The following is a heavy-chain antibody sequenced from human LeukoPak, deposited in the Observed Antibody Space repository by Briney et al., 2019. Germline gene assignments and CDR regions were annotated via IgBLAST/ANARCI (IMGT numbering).Heavy chain of an antibody. CDR3: AIDSDNWNEFNAFDI. V-gene: IGHV1-18*01. Sequence: ASVKVSCKTSGYTFTSYGISWVRQAPGQGLEWMGWISAYNGNTNYAQNLQGRVTTTTDTSTSTGYMELRSLRSDDTAVYYCAIDSDNWNEFNAFDIWGQGTMVTVSS. CDR2: ISAYNGNT. CDR1: GYTFTSYG. D-gene: IGHD1-1*01. J-gene: IGHJ3*02.